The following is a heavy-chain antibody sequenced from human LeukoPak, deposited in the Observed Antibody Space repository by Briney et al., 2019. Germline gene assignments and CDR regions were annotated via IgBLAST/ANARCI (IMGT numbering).Heavy chain of an antibody. CDR1: GFTYSSYG. CDR3: ARGDYDILTGLPTNYFDY. CDR2: IWYDGSNK. D-gene: IGHD3-9*01. V-gene: IGHV3-33*01. J-gene: IGHJ4*02. Sequence: GGSLRLSCAASGFTYSSYGMHWVRQAPGKGLEWVAVIWYDGSNKYYADSVKGRFTISRDNSKNTLYLQMNSLRAEDTAVYYCARGDYDILTGLPTNYFDYWGPGTLVTVSS.